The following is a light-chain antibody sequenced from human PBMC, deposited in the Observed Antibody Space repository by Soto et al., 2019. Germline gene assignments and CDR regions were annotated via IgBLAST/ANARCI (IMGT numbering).Light chain of an antibody. CDR1: QTISDY. J-gene: IGKJ5*01. Sequence: DIQRTQSPPSLSASVGYRAPITCLASQTISDYLHWYQQKPGKAPRLLIYGSSSLQTGVPPRFSGSGSGTEFTLTIRSLQPEDYATYYCQQSSDSLSITFGQGTRLEIK. CDR3: QQSSDSLSIT. CDR2: GSS. V-gene: IGKV1-39*01.